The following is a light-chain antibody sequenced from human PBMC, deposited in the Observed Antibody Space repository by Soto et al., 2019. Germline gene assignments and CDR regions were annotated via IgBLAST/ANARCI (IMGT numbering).Light chain of an antibody. J-gene: IGKJ4*01. CDR3: QQYNSYSPLT. Sequence: DIQMTQSPSTLSASVGDRVTITCRASQSISRWLAWYQQKPGKAPKLLIYKASSLESVPSRFSGSGSGTEFTLTISSLQPDDFATYYCQQYNSYSPLTFGGGTKVEIK. CDR1: QSISRW. V-gene: IGKV1-5*03. CDR2: KAS.